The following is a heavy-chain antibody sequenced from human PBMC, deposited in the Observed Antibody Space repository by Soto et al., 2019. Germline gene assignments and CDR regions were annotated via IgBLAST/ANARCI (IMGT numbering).Heavy chain of an antibody. D-gene: IGHD3-10*01. CDR3: ARQVDTMVRGVTSYYYHYGMDV. Sequence: GESLKISCKGSGYSFTSYWIGWVRQMPGKGLEWMGIIYPGDSDTRYSSSFQGQVTISADKSISTAYLQWSSLKASDTAMYYCARQVDTMVRGVTSYYYHYGMDVWGQGTTVTVSS. CDR1: GYSFTSYW. V-gene: IGHV5-51*01. CDR2: IYPGDSDT. J-gene: IGHJ6*02.